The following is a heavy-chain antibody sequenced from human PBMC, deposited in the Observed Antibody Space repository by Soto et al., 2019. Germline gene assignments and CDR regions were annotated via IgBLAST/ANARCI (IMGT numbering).Heavy chain of an antibody. CDR1: GYTFTSYA. V-gene: IGHV1-3*05. Sequence: QVQLVQSGAEEKKPGASVKVSCKASGYTFTSYAMHWVRQAPGQRLEWMGWINAGNGNTKYSQKFQGRVTITRDTSASTAYMELGSLGSEETAVYYCASESYGGEFDYWGQGTLVTVSS. CDR2: INAGNGNT. D-gene: IGHD4-17*01. J-gene: IGHJ4*02. CDR3: ASESYGGEFDY.